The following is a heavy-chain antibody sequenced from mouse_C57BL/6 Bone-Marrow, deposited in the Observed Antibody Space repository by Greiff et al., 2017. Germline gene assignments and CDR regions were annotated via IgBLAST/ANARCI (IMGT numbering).Heavy chain of an antibody. V-gene: IGHV1-5*01. CDR3: KVITTVVGGD. Sequence: EVQLQQSGTVLARPGASVKMSCKTSGYTFTSYWLHWVKQRPGQGLEWIGAIYPGNSDTSYNQKFKGKAQLTAVTSASTDYMEISSLTNEDSAVYYCKVITTVVGGDWGQGTTLTVSS. J-gene: IGHJ2*01. D-gene: IGHD1-1*01. CDR1: GYTFTSYW. CDR2: IYPGNSDT.